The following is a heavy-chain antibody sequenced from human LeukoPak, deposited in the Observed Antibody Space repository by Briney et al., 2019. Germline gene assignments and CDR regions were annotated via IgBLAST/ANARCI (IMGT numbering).Heavy chain of an antibody. CDR1: GFAFSVFD. Sequence: GGSLRLSCTASGFAFSVFDMHWIRQAPGKGLEWVAVTSIDGNIRYYADSVKGRLIISRDNSKNTLYLQMNSLRPDDAAVYYCARDPFHGGPDVCDIWGQGTTVTVSS. D-gene: IGHD2-15*01. CDR3: ARDPFHGGPDVCDI. J-gene: IGHJ3*02. V-gene: IGHV3-30-3*01. CDR2: TSIDGNIR.